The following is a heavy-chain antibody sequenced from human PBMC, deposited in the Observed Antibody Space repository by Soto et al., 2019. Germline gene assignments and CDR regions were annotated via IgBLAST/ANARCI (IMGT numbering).Heavy chain of an antibody. CDR3: ARVGLAWLLAYYYGRDV. J-gene: IGHJ6*02. Sequence: QVQLVQSGAEVKKPGASVKVSCKASGYTFTSYGISWVRQAPGQGLEWMGWISAYNGNTNYAQKLQGRVTMTTDTSPSTAYLELRSLRSDDTAVYYCARVGLAWLLAYYYGRDVWGQGTTVTFSS. V-gene: IGHV1-18*01. CDR1: GYTFTSYG. CDR2: ISAYNGNT. D-gene: IGHD3-22*01.